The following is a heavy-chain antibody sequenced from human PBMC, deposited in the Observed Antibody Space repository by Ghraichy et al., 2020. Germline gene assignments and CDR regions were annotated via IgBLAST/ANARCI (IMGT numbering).Heavy chain of an antibody. Sequence: GGSLRLSCAASGFTFSSYAMSWVRQAPGKGLEWVSTISGNGGSTRYADSVKGRSTISRDNYKNAVYLQVTSLRADDTAVYFCAKTGDSGWFYDYWGRGTLVTVSS. V-gene: IGHV3-23*01. D-gene: IGHD6-19*01. CDR3: AKTGDSGWFYDY. J-gene: IGHJ4*02. CDR1: GFTFSSYA. CDR2: ISGNGGST.